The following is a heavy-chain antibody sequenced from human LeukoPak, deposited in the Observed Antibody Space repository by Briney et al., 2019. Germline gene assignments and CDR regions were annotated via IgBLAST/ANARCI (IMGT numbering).Heavy chain of an antibody. D-gene: IGHD2-2*01. J-gene: IGHJ3*02. CDR1: GGSISSYY. CDR2: IYTGGST. CDR3: ARSRGGNIVVVPAATKRGDAFDI. V-gene: IGHV4-4*07. Sequence: SETLSLTCTVSGGSISSYYWSWIRQPAGKGLEWIGRIYTGGSTNYNPSLKSRVTMSVDTSKNQFSLKLSSVTAADTAVYYCARSRGGNIVVVPAATKRGDAFDIWGQGTMVTVSS.